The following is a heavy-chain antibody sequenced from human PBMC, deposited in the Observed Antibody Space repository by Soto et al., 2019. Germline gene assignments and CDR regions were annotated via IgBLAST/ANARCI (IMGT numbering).Heavy chain of an antibody. CDR1: GYTFINFD. CDR3: ARMASAGTLNWFDP. CDR2: MNPGSGKT. D-gene: IGHD6-13*01. V-gene: IGHV1-8*02. Sequence: ASVKVACKASGYTFINFDISWVRQAAGQGLEWLGWMNPGSGKTGYASKFQGRVAMTRDASTGTSHLELSSLTSDDTAVCYCARMASAGTLNWFDPWGQGTLVTV. J-gene: IGHJ5*02.